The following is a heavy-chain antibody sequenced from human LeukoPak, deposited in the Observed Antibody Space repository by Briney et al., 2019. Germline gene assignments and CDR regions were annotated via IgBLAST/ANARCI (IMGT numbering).Heavy chain of an antibody. CDR3: ARLYVMEDWFDP. V-gene: IGHV1-18*01. J-gene: IGHJ5*02. D-gene: IGHD2-8*01. CDR1: GYTFTSNG. Sequence: ASVKVSCKASGYTFTSNGISWVRQAPGQGLEWMGWISAYNGNTNYAQKLQGRVTMTTDTSTSTAYMELRSLRSDDTAVYYCARLYVMEDWFDPWGQGTLVTVSS. CDR2: ISAYNGNT.